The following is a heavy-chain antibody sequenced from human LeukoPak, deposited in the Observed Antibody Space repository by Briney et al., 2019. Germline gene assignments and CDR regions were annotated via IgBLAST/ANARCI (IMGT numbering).Heavy chain of an antibody. D-gene: IGHD3-10*01. J-gene: IGHJ4*02. CDR2: IYYSGST. Sequence: SSETLSLTCTVSGGSISSSSYYWGWIRQPPGKGLEWIGSIYYSGSTYYNPSLKSRVTISVDTSKNQFSLKLSSVTAADTALYYCARKSASGNYPLDYWGQGTLVTVSS. CDR3: ARKSASGNYPLDY. CDR1: GGSISSSSYY. V-gene: IGHV4-39*07.